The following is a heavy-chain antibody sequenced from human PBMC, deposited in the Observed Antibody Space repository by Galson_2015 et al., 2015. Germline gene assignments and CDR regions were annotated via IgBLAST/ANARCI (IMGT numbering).Heavy chain of an antibody. Sequence: SLRLSCAASGFTFSSYRMNWVRQAPGKGLEWVSYISSSSSTIYYADSVKGRFTISRDNAKNSLYLQMNSLRDEDTAVYYCARDPEGLQNTAGVDYWGQGTLVTVSS. J-gene: IGHJ4*02. V-gene: IGHV3-48*02. CDR1: GFTFSSYR. CDR2: ISSSSSTI. D-gene: IGHD4-11*01. CDR3: ARDPEGLQNTAGVDY.